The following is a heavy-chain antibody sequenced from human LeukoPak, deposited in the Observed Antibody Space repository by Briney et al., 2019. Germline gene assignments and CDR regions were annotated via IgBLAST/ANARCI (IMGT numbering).Heavy chain of an antibody. Sequence: PGGSLRLSCAASGFTFSSYSMNWVRQAPGKGLEWVSYISSSSSTIYYADSVKGRFTISRDNAKNSLYLQMNSLRAEDTAVYYCARDGYRRYCSSTSCYPENWSDAFDIWGQGTMVTVSS. V-gene: IGHV3-48*01. CDR1: GFTFSSYS. CDR3: ARDGYRRYCSSTSCYPENWSDAFDI. J-gene: IGHJ3*02. D-gene: IGHD2-2*01. CDR2: ISSSSSTI.